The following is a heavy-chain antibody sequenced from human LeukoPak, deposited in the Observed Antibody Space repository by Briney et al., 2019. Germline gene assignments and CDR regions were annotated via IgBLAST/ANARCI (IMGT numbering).Heavy chain of an antibody. CDR2: IYSGGST. CDR1: GFTVSSNY. J-gene: IGHJ5*02. CDR3: ARANPTRITMVRGVLLDWFDP. V-gene: IGHV3-66*01. Sequence: GGSLRLSCAASGFTVSSNYMSWDRQAPGKGLEWVSVIYSGGSTYYADSVKGRFTISRDNSKNTLYLQMNSLRAEDTAVYYCARANPTRITMVRGVLLDWFDPWGQGTLVTVSS. D-gene: IGHD3-10*01.